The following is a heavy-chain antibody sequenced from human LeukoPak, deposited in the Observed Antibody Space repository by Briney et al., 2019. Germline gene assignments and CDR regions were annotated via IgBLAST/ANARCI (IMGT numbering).Heavy chain of an antibody. V-gene: IGHV1-69*05. CDR1: GGTFSSYA. D-gene: IGHD3-10*01. CDR2: IIPIFGTA. Sequence: SVKVSCKASGGTFSSYAISWVRQAPGQGLEWMGRIIPIFGTANYAQKFQGSVTITTDESTSTAYMELSSLRSEDTAVYYCARDPRRGLDYYRTWGQGTLVTVSS. J-gene: IGHJ1*01. CDR3: ARDPRRGLDYYRT.